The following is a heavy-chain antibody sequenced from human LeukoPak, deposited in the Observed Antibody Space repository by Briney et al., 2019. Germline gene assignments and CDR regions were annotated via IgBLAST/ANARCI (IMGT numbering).Heavy chain of an antibody. CDR1: GFTVSSNY. Sequence: GESLRLSCAASGFTVSSNYMSWVRQAPGKGLEWVAVIWYDGSNKYYADSVKGRFTISRDNSKNTLYLQMNSLRAEDTAVYYCARDRGNLHYYGMDVWGQGTTVTVSS. CDR2: IWYDGSNK. V-gene: IGHV3-33*08. CDR3: ARDRGNLHYYGMDV. D-gene: IGHD4-23*01. J-gene: IGHJ6*02.